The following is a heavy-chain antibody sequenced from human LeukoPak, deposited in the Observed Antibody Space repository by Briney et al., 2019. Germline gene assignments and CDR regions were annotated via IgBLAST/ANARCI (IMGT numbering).Heavy chain of an antibody. CDR1: GYSFTNYW. J-gene: IGHJ2*01. CDR2: INPSDSDT. V-gene: IGHV5-51*01. CDR3: ARQWNFDL. Sequence: GESLQISCKGSGYSFTNYWIGWVRQMPGKGLEWMGIINPSDSDTRYSPSFQGQVTISADKSISTAYLQWSSLKASDSAMYYCARQWNFDLWGRGTLVTVSS.